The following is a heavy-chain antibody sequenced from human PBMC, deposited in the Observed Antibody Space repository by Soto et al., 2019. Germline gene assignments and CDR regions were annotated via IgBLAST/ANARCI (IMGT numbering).Heavy chain of an antibody. CDR3: ARHPMYSSSWTDYYYYYGMDV. V-gene: IGHV5-51*01. CDR2: IYPGDSDT. D-gene: IGHD6-13*01. CDR1: GYSFTSYW. J-gene: IGHJ6*02. Sequence: GESLKISCKGSGYSFTSYWIGWVRQMPGKGLEWMGIIYPGDSDTRYSPSFQGQVTISADKSISTAYLQWSSLKASDTAMYYCARHPMYSSSWTDYYYYYGMDVWGQGTTVTVSS.